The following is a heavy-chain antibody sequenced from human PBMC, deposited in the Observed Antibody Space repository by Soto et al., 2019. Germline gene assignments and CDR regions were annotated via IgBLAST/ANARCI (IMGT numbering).Heavy chain of an antibody. V-gene: IGHV4-34*01. Sequence: PSETLSLTCAVYGGSFSGYYWSWIRQPPGKGLEWIGYIYYSGSTNYNPSLKSRVTISVDTSKNQFSLKLSSVTAADTAVYYCARLSTYYDILTGYYNSGNWFDPWGQGTLVTVSS. J-gene: IGHJ5*02. CDR2: IYYSGST. CDR3: ARLSTYYDILTGYYNSGNWFDP. CDR1: GGSFSGYY. D-gene: IGHD3-9*01.